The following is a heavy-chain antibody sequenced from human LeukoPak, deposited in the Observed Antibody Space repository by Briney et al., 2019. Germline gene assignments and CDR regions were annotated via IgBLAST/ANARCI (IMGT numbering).Heavy chain of an antibody. CDR3: ASDSSGYFGP. V-gene: IGHV3-11*01. Sequence: PGRSLRLSCAASGFTFSDYYMNWLRQAPGRGPEWVSYISNSGDAKYYADSVKGRFTISRDNAKNSVYLEMNSLRAEDTAVYYCASDSSGYFGPWGQGTLVTVSS. D-gene: IGHD3-22*01. CDR2: ISNSGDAK. CDR1: GFTFSDYY. J-gene: IGHJ5*02.